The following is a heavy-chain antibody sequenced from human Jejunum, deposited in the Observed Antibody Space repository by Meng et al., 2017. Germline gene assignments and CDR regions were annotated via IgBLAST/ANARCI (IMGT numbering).Heavy chain of an antibody. V-gene: IGHV3-23*01. D-gene: IGHD3-16*01. J-gene: IGHJ4*02. CDR1: ELTFRNYA. CDR3: ARVRLGLGGSDY. Sequence: GGSLRLSCAASELTFRNYAMRWVRQAPGKGLEWVSLISGDGGRTYYADSVKGRFTISRDDSKNTVFLQMNSLTVEDTAMYYCARVRLGLGGSDYWGQGTLVTVSS. CDR2: ISGDGGRT.